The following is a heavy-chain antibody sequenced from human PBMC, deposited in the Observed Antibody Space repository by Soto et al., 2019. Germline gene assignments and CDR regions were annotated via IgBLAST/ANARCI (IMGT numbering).Heavy chain of an antibody. Sequence: QVQLVQSGAEEKKPGASVKVSCKASGYTFTSYAMHWVRQAPGHRLEWMGWINAGNGNTKYSQKFQGRVTITRVTNVRTAYMDPGSMRSERTSVYYWARDPGYGDYATPPADDYWGQGTLVTVSS. V-gene: IGHV1-3*05. CDR1: GYTFTSYA. CDR2: INAGNGNT. CDR3: ARDPGYGDYATPPADDY. J-gene: IGHJ4*02. D-gene: IGHD4-17*01.